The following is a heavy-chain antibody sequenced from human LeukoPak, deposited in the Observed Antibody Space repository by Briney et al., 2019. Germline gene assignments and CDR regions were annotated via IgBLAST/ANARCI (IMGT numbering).Heavy chain of an antibody. CDR1: GYTFTSYY. V-gene: IGHV1-46*01. CDR3: ARDFGYSYGPDYYYYYMDV. CDR2: INPSGGST. Sequence: GESLKISCKGSGYTFTSYYMHWVRQAPGQGLEWMGIINPSGGSTSYAQKFQGRVTMTRDTSTSTVYMELSSLRSEDTAVYYCARDFGYSYGPDYYYYYMDVWGKGTTVTVSS. D-gene: IGHD5-18*01. J-gene: IGHJ6*03.